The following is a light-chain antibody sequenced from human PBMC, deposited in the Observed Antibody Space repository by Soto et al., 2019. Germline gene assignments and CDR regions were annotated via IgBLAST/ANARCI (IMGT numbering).Light chain of an antibody. CDR3: QQRHMWPIT. Sequence: DIHMTHSPSSLSSSVVDRVTITCRASHAIRNDLGWYQQKPAKAPKRLIYAASNLQSGVPSRFSGSGSGTEFTLTISSLQPEDSAVYYCQQRHMWPITFGQGTRLEI. V-gene: IGKV1-17*01. CDR2: AAS. CDR1: HAIRND. J-gene: IGKJ5*01.